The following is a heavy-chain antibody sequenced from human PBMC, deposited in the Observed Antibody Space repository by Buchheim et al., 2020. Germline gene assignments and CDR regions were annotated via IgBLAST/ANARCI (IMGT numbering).Heavy chain of an antibody. CDR1: GFTFSTYT. CDR2: ISPRNYT. J-gene: IGHJ6*03. CDR3: AKGYSLPAALSRRYYYYYMDV. Sequence: EVQLVESGGGLVQPGGSLRLSCAASGFTFSTYTMNWVRQAPGKGLEWLSYISPRNYTDYADSVKGRFTISRDNAKNSLYLQMNSLRAEDAALYYCAKGYSLPAALSRRYYYYYMDVWGKGTT. V-gene: IGHV3-48*04. D-gene: IGHD2-2*01.